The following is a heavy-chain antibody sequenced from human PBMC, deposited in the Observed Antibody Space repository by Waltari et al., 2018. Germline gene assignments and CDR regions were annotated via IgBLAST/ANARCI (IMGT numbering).Heavy chain of an antibody. CDR1: GFTFSSYA. CDR3: ARESALVGGWYDY. J-gene: IGHJ4*02. V-gene: IGHV3-30-3*01. CDR2: ISYDGSNK. Sequence: QVQLVESGGGVVQPGRSLRLSCAASGFTFSSYATPGVRQAPGKGLEWVAVISYDGSNKYYADSVKGRFTISRDNSKNTLYLQMNSLRAEDTAVYYCARESALVGGWYDYWGQGTLVTVSS. D-gene: IGHD6-19*01.